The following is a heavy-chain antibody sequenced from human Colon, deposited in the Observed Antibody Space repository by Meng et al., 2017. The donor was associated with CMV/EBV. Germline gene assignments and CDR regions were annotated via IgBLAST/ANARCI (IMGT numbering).Heavy chain of an antibody. V-gene: IGHV3-74*01. CDR3: AKDVVTGDGGDAFDV. CDR1: GFTLSSYW. D-gene: IGHD7-27*01. J-gene: IGHJ3*01. Sequence: GGSLRLSCAASGFTLSSYWMHWVRQAPGKGLVWVSRINSDGSSTNYADSVKGRFTISRDNAKNTLYLLMDGLRAEDTALYYCAKDVVTGDGGDAFDVWGQGTMVTVSS. CDR2: INSDGSST.